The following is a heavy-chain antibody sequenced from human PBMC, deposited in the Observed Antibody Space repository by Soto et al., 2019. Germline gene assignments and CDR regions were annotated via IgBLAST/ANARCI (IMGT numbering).Heavy chain of an antibody. CDR3: VSDLHEPLAADALREAN. CDR1: GFTFSSYE. Sequence: EMQLVQSGGGLVQPGGSLRLSCAASGFTFSSYEMHWVRQAPGKGLEWISYISSSGTGTYYADSVRGRFTMSRDNTKNSVSLQMYSLRAEDTAIDYCVSDLHEPLAADALREANWGQGTQVTVSS. D-gene: IGHD4-17*01. CDR2: ISSSGTGT. V-gene: IGHV3-48*03. J-gene: IGHJ4*02.